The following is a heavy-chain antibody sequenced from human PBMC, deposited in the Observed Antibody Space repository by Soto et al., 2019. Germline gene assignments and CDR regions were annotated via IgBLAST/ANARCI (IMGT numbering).Heavy chain of an antibody. V-gene: IGHV3-53*01. CDR1: GFAVSNDY. J-gene: IGHJ1*01. CDR3: AKGVPGIAVAGTGYFQH. Sequence: PGGSLRLSCAASGFAVSNDYVNWVRQAPGKGLEWVSIIYKSGGTYYADSVKGRFTISRDNSKNTLYLQMNSLRAEDTAVYYCAKGVPGIAVAGTGYFQHWGQGTLVTAPQ. D-gene: IGHD6-19*01. CDR2: IYKSGGT.